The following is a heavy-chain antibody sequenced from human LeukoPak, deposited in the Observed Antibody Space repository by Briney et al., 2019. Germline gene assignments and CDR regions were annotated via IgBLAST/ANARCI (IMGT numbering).Heavy chain of an antibody. J-gene: IGHJ5*02. CDR1: GGSISSYY. Sequence: PSETLSLTCTVSGGSISSYYWSWIRQPPGKGLEWIGYIYYSGSTNYNPSLKSRVTIAVDTSKNQFSLKLSSVTAADTAVYYCARAGVNWFDPWGQGTLVTASS. CDR2: IYYSGST. CDR3: ARAGVNWFDP. V-gene: IGHV4-59*01. D-gene: IGHD6-19*01.